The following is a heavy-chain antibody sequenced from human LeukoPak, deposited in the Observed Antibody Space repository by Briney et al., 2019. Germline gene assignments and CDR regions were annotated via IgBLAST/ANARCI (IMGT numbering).Heavy chain of an antibody. J-gene: IGHJ3*02. D-gene: IGHD3-22*01. V-gene: IGHV4-30-2*01. CDR3: ARFAYDSSGYHYVESEDAFDI. CDR2: IYHSGST. Sequence: SETLSLTCAVSGGSISSGGYSWSWIRQPPGKGLEWIGYIYHSGSTYYNPSLKSRVTISVDRSKNQFSLKLSSVTAADTAVYYCARFAYDSSGYHYVESEDAFDIWGQGTMVTVSS. CDR1: GGSISSGGYS.